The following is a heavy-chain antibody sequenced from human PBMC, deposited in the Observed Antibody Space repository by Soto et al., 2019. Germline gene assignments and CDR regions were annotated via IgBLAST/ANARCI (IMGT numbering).Heavy chain of an antibody. CDR3: ASSRSGSSGYGFDP. J-gene: IGHJ5*02. CDR2: INPKSGGT. D-gene: IGHD3-22*01. Sequence: ASVKVSCKASGYTFTDYYMHWVRQAPGQGLEWMGWINPKSGGTNYAQKFQGWVTMTRDTSISTAYMELSRLRSDDTAVYYCASSRSGSSGYGFDPWGQGTLVTVSS. V-gene: IGHV1-2*04. CDR1: GYTFTDYY.